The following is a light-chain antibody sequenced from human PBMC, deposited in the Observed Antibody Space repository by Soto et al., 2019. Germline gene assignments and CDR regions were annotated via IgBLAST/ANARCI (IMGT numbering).Light chain of an antibody. J-gene: IGKJ1*01. CDR1: QSISTY. CDR2: AAS. V-gene: IGKV1-39*01. Sequence: IRLTQSPPSLSASVGDRVSITCRAGQSISTYLSWYQQKPGKAPNLLIYAASSLQSGVPSRFSGGSSGTDFTLTISSLQPEDSATYYCQQTYTIPWTFGQGTKVEI. CDR3: QQTYTIPWT.